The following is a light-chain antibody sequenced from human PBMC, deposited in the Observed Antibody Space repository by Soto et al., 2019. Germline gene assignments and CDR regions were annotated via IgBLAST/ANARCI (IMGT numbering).Light chain of an antibody. J-gene: IGKJ4*01. CDR3: QQYNNWPLT. Sequence: EIVMTQSPATLSVSPGERATHSCRASQSVSSKLAWYQQKPGQAPRLLIYGASTRATGIPARFSGSGSGTEFTLTISSLQSEDFAVYYCQQYNNWPLTFGGGTKVEIK. CDR2: GAS. V-gene: IGKV3-15*01. CDR1: QSVSSK.